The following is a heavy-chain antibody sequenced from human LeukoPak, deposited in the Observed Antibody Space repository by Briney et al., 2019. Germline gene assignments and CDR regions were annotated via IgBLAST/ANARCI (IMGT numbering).Heavy chain of an antibody. CDR2: ISYDGSNK. CDR1: GFTFSSYA. J-gene: IGHJ4*02. CDR3: ASVSYGRGDY. D-gene: IGHD3-10*01. V-gene: IGHV3-30*04. Sequence: GRSLRLSCAASGFTFSSYAMHWVRQAPGKGLEWVAVISYDGSNKYYADSVKGRFTISRDNSKNTLYLQMNSLRAEDTAVYYCASVSYGRGDYWGQGTLVTVPS.